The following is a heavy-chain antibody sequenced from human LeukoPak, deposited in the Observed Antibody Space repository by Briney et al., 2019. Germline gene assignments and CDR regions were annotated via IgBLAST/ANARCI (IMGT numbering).Heavy chain of an antibody. CDR3: ARVFHDSSGYPFDY. J-gene: IGHJ4*02. D-gene: IGHD3-22*01. CDR2: TYYSGNT. CDR1: GGSMSSYY. V-gene: IGHV4-59*01. Sequence: PSETLSLTCTVSGGSMSSYYWSWIRQPPGKGLEWVGYTYYSGNTNCNPSLKSRVTISVDTSKNQFSLKVSSVTAADTAVYYCARVFHDSSGYPFDYWGQGTLVTVSS.